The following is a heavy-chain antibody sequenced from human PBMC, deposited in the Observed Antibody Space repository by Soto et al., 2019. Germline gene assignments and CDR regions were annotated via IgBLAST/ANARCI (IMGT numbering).Heavy chain of an antibody. J-gene: IGHJ4*02. Sequence: PSQTLSLTCAISGDSVSSNSAAWTWIRQSPSRGLEWLGRTYYRSKWYSDYAVSVRSRITINDDTTRNQFSLQVISVTPEDTAVYYCARQGSSWFDFWGQGTLVTVSS. D-gene: IGHD6-13*01. CDR3: ARQGSSWFDF. V-gene: IGHV6-1*01. CDR2: TYYRSKWYS. CDR1: GDSVSSNSAA.